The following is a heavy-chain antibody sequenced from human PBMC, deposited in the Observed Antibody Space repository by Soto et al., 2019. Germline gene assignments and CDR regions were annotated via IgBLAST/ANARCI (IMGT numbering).Heavy chain of an antibody. CDR1: GNTLTELS. J-gene: IGHJ6*02. D-gene: IGHD4-17*01. V-gene: IGHV1-24*01. CDR3: ATDLPTGMDV. CDR2: FDPEDGET. Sequence: ASVKVSWKVSGNTLTELSMHWVRQAPGKGLEWMGGFDPEDGETIYAQKFQGRVTMTEDTSTDTAYMELSSLRSEDTAVYYCATDLPTGMDVWGQGTTVTVSS.